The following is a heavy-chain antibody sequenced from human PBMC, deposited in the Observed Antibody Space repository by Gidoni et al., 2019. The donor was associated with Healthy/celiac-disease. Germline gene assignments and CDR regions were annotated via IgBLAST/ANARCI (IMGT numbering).Heavy chain of an antibody. CDR2: TYYRSKWYN. CDR1: GERVPSHSAA. D-gene: IGHD6-13*01. V-gene: IGHV6-1*01. J-gene: IGHJ1*01. CDR3: ARVSWVAAVEYFQH. Sequence: QVQLQQSGPGLVKPSQTLSLTCAISGERVPSHSAAWNWIRQSPSRGLEWLGRTYYRSKWYNDYAVSVKSRITINPDTSKNQFSLQLNSVTPEDTAVYYCARVSWVAAVEYFQHWGQGTLVTVSS.